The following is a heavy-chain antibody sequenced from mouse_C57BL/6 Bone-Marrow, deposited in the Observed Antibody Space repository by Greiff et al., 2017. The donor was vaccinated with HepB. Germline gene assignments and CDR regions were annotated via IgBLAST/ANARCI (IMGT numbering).Heavy chain of an antibody. J-gene: IGHJ4*01. CDR2: ISNGGGST. V-gene: IGHV5-12*01. CDR1: GFTFSDYY. D-gene: IGHD1-1*01. Sequence: EVQRVESGGGLVQPGGSLKLSCAASGFTFSDYYMYWVRQTPEKRLEWVAYISNGGGSTYYPDTVKGRFTISRDNAKNTLYLQMSRLKSEDTAMYYCARPTVVASMDYWGQGTSVTVSS. CDR3: ARPTVVASMDY.